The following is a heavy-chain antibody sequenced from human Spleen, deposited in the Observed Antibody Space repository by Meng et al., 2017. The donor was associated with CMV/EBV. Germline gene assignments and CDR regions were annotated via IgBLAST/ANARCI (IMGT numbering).Heavy chain of an antibody. Sequence: GESLKISCKASGYNFANYWIGWVRQMPGQGLEWMGIIYPGDSDTRYSPSFQGQVTISADKSISTAYLQWSSLKASDTAMYYCARQAKYHYYGMDVWGQGTTVTVSS. CDR3: ARQAKYHYYGMDV. J-gene: IGHJ6*02. CDR1: GYNFANYW. V-gene: IGHV5-51*01. CDR2: IYPGDSDT.